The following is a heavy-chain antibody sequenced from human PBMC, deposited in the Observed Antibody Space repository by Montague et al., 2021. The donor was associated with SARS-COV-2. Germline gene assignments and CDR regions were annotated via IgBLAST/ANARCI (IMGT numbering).Heavy chain of an antibody. J-gene: IGHJ3*02. D-gene: IGHD5-12*01. CDR2: IYDSGST. CDR1: GGSISSSNNY. CDR3: ARRGRKLLPVATTIGGFDI. V-gene: IGHV4-39*02. Sequence: SETLSLTCTVSGGSISSSNNYWDWIRQPPGKGLEWIGSIYDSGSTYYNPSLKSRVTISVDTSKNHFSLKLSSVTAADTAVYYCARRGRKLLPVATTIGGFDIWGQGTMVTVSS.